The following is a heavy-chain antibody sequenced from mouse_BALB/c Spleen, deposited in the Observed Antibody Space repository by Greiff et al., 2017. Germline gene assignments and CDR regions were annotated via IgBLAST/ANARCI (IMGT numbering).Heavy chain of an antibody. V-gene: IGHV1S81*02. CDR1: GYTFSSYW. CDR3: AREGSSWFAY. J-gene: IGHJ3*01. Sequence: QVQLQQSGAELMKPGASVKISCKATGYTFSSYWIEWVKQRPGHGLEWIGEINPSNGRTNYNEKFKSKATLTVDKSSSTAYMQLSSLTSEDSAVYYCAREGSSWFAYWGQGTLVTVSA. CDR2: INPSNGRT.